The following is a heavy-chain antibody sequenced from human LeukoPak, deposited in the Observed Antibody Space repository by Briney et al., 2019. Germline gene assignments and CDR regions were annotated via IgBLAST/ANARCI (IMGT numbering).Heavy chain of an antibody. D-gene: IGHD3-10*01. CDR1: GGSISSGDYY. Sequence: KASETLSLTCTVSGGSISSGDYYWSWIRQPPGKGLEWIGYIYYSGSTYYNPSLKSRVTISVYTSKNQFSLKLSSVTAADTAVYSCPRTHGSGIYYKIRHAAGGANWSDPWGKGTLVTVSS. V-gene: IGHV4-30-4*01. CDR2: IYYSGST. J-gene: IGHJ5*02. CDR3: PRTHGSGIYYKIRHAAGGANWSDP.